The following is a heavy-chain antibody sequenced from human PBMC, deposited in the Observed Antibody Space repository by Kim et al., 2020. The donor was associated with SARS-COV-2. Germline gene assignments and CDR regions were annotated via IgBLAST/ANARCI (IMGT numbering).Heavy chain of an antibody. J-gene: IGHJ6*02. Sequence: SETLSLTCAVSGGSISSSNWWIWVRQPPGKGLEWIGEIYHSGRTNYNPALKSRVTISVDKSKNQFSLKLSSVTAADTAVYYCARFAKLELRYYGMDVWGQGTTVTVSS. CDR2: IYHSGRT. V-gene: IGHV4-4*02. CDR3: ARFAKLELRYYGMDV. D-gene: IGHD1-7*01. CDR1: GGSISSSNW.